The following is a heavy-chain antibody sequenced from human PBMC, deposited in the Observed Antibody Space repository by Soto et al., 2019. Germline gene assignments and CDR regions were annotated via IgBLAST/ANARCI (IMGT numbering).Heavy chain of an antibody. CDR1: GFTFRSYA. Sequence: PGGSLILSCAASGFTFRSYAMSWVREAPETGLEWVSAFSGSDSHTYYADSVKGRFTISRDKTKTTLYLQMNSLRAEDMSVYYRAKEGGSPSYGMDVWGQGTTVTVSS. D-gene: IGHD6-25*01. CDR2: FSGSDSHT. J-gene: IGHJ6*02. CDR3: AKEGGSPSYGMDV. V-gene: IGHV3-23*01.